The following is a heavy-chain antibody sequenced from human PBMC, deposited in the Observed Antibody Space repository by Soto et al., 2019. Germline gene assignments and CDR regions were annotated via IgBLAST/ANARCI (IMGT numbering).Heavy chain of an antibody. CDR2: IYWDDDK. J-gene: IGHJ4*02. CDR3: AHIYWAASGTRYYFDY. D-gene: IGHD6-13*01. Sequence: QITLKESGPTLVKPTQTLTLTCTFSGFSFTTDGMGVGWIRQPPGKALEWLALIYWDDDKRYSPSLKSRLTSTKDASRNQVVLTLTNMDPADTATSYCAHIYWAASGTRYYFDYWGQGTRVTVSS. CDR1: GFSFTTDGMG. V-gene: IGHV2-5*02.